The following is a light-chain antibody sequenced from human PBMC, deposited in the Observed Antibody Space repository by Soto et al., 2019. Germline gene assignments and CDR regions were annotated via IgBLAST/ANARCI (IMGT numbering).Light chain of an antibody. Sequence: DIQMTQSPSTLSASVGDRVTITCRASQSISSWLAWYQQKPGKTPKVLIYKASSLESGVPSRFSGSGYGTEFTLTISSLQPDDFATYYCQQYNSYPWTFGQGTKVEIK. V-gene: IGKV1-5*03. J-gene: IGKJ1*01. CDR2: KAS. CDR1: QSISSW. CDR3: QQYNSYPWT.